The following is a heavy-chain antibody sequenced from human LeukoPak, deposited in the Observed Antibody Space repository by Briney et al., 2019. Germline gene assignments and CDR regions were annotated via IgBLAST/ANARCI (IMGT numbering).Heavy chain of an antibody. Sequence: PGGSLRLSCAASGFTFSSYAMHWVRQAPGKGLEWVAVISYDGSNKYYADSVKGRFTIPRDNSKNTLYLQMNSLRAEDTAVYYCAKPHFDDWGQGTLVTVSS. CDR2: ISYDGSNK. V-gene: IGHV3-30*04. J-gene: IGHJ4*02. CDR3: AKPHFDD. CDR1: GFTFSSYA.